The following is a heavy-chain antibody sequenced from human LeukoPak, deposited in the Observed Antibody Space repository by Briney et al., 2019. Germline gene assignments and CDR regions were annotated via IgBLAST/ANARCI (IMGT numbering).Heavy chain of an antibody. CDR1: GGSISSGNYY. Sequence: SETLSLTCTVSGGSISSGNYYWSWIRQPAGKGLEWIGRIYTSGSTNYNPSLKSRVTISLDTSKNQFSLKLTSVTAADTAVYYCARDVQQRLVWIRYKCFDPWGQGTLVTVSS. D-gene: IGHD6-25*01. J-gene: IGHJ5*02. CDR3: ARDVQQRLVWIRYKCFDP. V-gene: IGHV4-61*02. CDR2: IYTSGST.